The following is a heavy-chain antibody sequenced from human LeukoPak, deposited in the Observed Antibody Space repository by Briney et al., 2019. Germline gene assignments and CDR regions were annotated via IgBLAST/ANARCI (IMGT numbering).Heavy chain of an antibody. V-gene: IGHV1-69*13. CDR1: GGTFSSYA. J-gene: IGHJ4*02. Sequence: ASVKVSCKASGGTFSSYAISWVRQAPGQGLEWMGGIIPIFGTANYAQKFQGRVTITADESTSTAYMELSSLRSEDTAVYYCARAHTYSSSWYSLDYWGQGTLVTVSS. CDR2: IIPIFGTA. D-gene: IGHD6-13*01. CDR3: ARAHTYSSSWYSLDY.